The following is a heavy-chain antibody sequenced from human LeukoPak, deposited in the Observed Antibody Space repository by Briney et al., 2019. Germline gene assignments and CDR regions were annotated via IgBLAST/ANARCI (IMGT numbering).Heavy chain of an antibody. V-gene: IGHV3-30-3*01. D-gene: IGHD5-18*01. CDR2: ISYDGSNK. CDR1: GFTFSSYA. CDR3: VRDKGDSYGYYFDY. Sequence: GGSLRLSCAASGFTFSSYAMHWVRQAPGKGLEWVAVISYDGSNKYYADSVKGRFTISRDNSKNTLYLQMNSLRAEDTAVYYCVRDKGDSYGYYFDYWGQGTLVTVSS. J-gene: IGHJ4*02.